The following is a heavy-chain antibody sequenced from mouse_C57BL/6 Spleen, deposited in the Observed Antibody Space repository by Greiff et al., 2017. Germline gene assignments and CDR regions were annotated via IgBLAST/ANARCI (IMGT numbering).Heavy chain of an antibody. CDR3: TRDKGITTVNYFDY. D-gene: IGHD1-1*01. CDR2: ISSGGDYI. V-gene: IGHV5-9-1*02. Sequence: EVQLVESGEGLVKPGGSLKLSCAASGFTFSSYAMSWVRQTPEKRLEWVAYISSGGDYIYYADPVKGRFTISRDNARNTLYLQMSSLKSEDTAMYYCTRDKGITTVNYFDYWGQGTTLTVSS. CDR1: GFTFSSYA. J-gene: IGHJ2*01.